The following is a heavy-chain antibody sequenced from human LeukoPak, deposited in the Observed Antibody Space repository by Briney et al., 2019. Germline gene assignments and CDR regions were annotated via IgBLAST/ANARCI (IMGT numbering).Heavy chain of an antibody. D-gene: IGHD5-24*01. CDR3: ARDHLNYRLYFFDS. J-gene: IGHJ4*02. Sequence: GGSLRLSCAASGFTFSSYDIHWVRQAPGKGLEWVAFIRYDGSNKYYADSVEGRFTISRDNSKDTLYLQMNSLRAEDTAVYYCARDHLNYRLYFFDSWGQGTLVTVSS. V-gene: IGHV3-30*02. CDR2: IRYDGSNK. CDR1: GFTFSSYD.